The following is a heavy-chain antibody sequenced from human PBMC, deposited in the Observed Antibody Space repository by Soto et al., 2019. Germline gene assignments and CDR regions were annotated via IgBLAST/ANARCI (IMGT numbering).Heavy chain of an antibody. Sequence: QVQLQQWGAGLLKPSETLSLNCAVNGGSLSHYYWSWIRQPPGKGLEWIGEIKGDGSTNYSPSLTSXXTXSXXTSNNQFSLRLYAVTAADTGVYYCARGQEGVVATHWDQGTLVTVSS. CDR1: GGSLSHYY. J-gene: IGHJ4*02. D-gene: IGHD5-12*01. V-gene: IGHV4-34*01. CDR2: IKGDGST. CDR3: ARGQEGVVATH.